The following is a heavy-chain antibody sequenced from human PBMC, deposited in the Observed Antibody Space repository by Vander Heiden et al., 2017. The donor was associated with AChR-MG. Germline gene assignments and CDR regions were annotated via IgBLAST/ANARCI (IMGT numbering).Heavy chain of an antibody. CDR1: GGSVSGYH. D-gene: IGHD3-3*01. CDR2: INHSGST. CDR3: ARVSRRITIFGVVIMGGGPFDY. Sequence: QVQPQQWGAGLVTPAETLSLTCAVYGGSVSGYHWRWIRQPPGKGLEWIGEINHSGSTNYNPSLKSRVTISVDTSTNQFSLKLRSVTAADTAVYYCARVSRRITIFGVVIMGGGPFDYWGQGTLVTVSS. J-gene: IGHJ4*02. V-gene: IGHV4-34*01.